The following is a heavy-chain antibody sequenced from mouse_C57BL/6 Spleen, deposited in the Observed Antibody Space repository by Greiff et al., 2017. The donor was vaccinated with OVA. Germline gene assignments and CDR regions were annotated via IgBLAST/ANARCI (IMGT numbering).Heavy chain of an antibody. Sequence: QVQLQQPGAELVKPGASVKLSCKASGYTFTSYWMQWVKQRPGQGLEWIGEIDPSDSYTNYKQKFKGKATLTVDTSSSTAYMQLSSLTSEDSAVYYSASGGLGQRFAYWGQGTLVTVSA. CDR3: ASGGLGQRFAY. V-gene: IGHV1-50*01. CDR2: IDPSDSYT. CDR1: GYTFTSYW. D-gene: IGHD4-1*01. J-gene: IGHJ3*01.